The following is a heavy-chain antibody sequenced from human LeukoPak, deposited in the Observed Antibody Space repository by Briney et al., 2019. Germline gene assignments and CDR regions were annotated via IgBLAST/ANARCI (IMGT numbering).Heavy chain of an antibody. CDR1: GFTFSSYG. J-gene: IGHJ3*02. CDR3: ARGITMIVGGAFDI. Sequence: GGSLRLSCAASGFTFSSYGMHWVRQAPGKGLEWVAVIWYDGSNKYYADSVKGRFTISRDNSKNTLYLHMNNLRAEDTAVYFCARGITMIVGGAFDIWGQGTMVTVSS. V-gene: IGHV3-33*01. CDR2: IWYDGSNK. D-gene: IGHD3-22*01.